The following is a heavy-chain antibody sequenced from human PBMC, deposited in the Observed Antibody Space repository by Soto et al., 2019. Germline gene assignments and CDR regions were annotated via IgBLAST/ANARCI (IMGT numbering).Heavy chain of an antibody. D-gene: IGHD6-13*01. Sequence: SETLSLTCTVSGGSISSSSYYWGWIRQPPGKGLERIGSIYYSGSTYYNPSLKSRVTISVDTSKNQFSLKLSSVTAADTAVYYCARRVIAAAGTNWFDPWGQGTLVTVSS. V-gene: IGHV4-39*01. J-gene: IGHJ5*02. CDR3: ARRVIAAAGTNWFDP. CDR1: GGSISSSSYY. CDR2: IYYSGST.